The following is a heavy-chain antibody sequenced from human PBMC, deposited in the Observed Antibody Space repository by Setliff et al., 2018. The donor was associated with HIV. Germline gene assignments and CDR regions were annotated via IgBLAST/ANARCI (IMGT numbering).Heavy chain of an antibody. D-gene: IGHD5-12*01. V-gene: IGHV4-38-2*02. J-gene: IGHJ4*02. CDR3: ARLSPQYSGYDSGAFGY. CDR1: GFSLSNKYY. Sequence: SETLSLTCTVSGFSLSNKYYWAWIRQPPRKGLEWLASISHTETTYHNPSLKSRVTISIDTSKNQFSLRLSSVTAADTAVYYCARLSPQYSGYDSGAFGYWGQGTLVTVSS. CDR2: ISHTETT.